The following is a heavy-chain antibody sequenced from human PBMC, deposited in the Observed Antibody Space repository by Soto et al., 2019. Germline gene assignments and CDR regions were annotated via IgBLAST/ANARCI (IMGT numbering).Heavy chain of an antibody. CDR3: ARGLVTTNWFDP. J-gene: IGHJ5*02. CDR1: GGPFSDYY. V-gene: IGHV4-34*01. CDR2: IDHSGST. D-gene: IGHD4-17*01. Sequence: SETLSLSCVVYGGPFSDYYWTWIRQPPGKGLEWIGDIDHSGSTNYNPSLKSRVSISVDTSKNQFSLKLSSVTAADTAVYYCARGLVTTNWFDPWGQGTLVTVSS.